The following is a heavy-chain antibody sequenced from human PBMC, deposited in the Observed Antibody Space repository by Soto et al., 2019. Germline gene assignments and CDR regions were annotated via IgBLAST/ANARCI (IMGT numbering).Heavy chain of an antibody. CDR2: ISYSGNT. CDR1: GGSISSGAYY. D-gene: IGHD5-12*01. V-gene: IGHV4-31*03. CDR3: ARDGSRGYGVYDY. Sequence: PSETLSLTCTVSGGSISSGAYYWSWIRQHPGKGLDWIGYISYSGNTYYNPSLKSRVTISLDTSKNQFSLKLSSVTAADTAVYYCARDGSRGYGVYDYSGQGSLVIGSS. J-gene: IGHJ4*02.